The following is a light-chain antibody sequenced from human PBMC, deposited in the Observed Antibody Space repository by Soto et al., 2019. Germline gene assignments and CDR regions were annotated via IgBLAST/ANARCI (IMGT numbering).Light chain of an antibody. CDR3: QQYYKWPWT. CDR1: QSVSSN. J-gene: IGKJ1*01. CDR2: GAS. V-gene: IGKV3-15*01. Sequence: EIVMTQSPATLSVSPGERATLSCRASQSVSSNLVWYQQKPGQAPRVLIYGASTRATDIPARFSGSGSGTEFTLTISSLQSEDFAVYYCQQYYKWPWTFGQGTKVEIK.